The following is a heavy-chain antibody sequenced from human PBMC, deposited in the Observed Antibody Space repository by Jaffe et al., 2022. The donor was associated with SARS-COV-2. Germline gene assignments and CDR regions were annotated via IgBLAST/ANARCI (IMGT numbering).Heavy chain of an antibody. Sequence: QVQLQESGPGLVKPSQTLSLTCTVSGGSISSGGYYWSWIRQHPGKGLEWIGYIYYSGSTYYNPSLKSRVTISVDTSKNQFSLKLSSVTAADTAVYYCAREGGSSEKRYYYYYGMDVWGQGTTVTVSS. V-gene: IGHV4-31*03. J-gene: IGHJ6*02. CDR3: AREGGSSEKRYYYYYGMDV. CDR2: IYYSGST. CDR1: GGSISSGGYY. D-gene: IGHD3-16*01.